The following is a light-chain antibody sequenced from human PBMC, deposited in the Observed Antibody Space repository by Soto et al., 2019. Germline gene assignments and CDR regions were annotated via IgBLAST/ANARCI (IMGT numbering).Light chain of an antibody. CDR1: SSDVGGYNY. J-gene: IGLJ1*01. Sequence: QSALTQPASVSGSPGQSITISCTGTSSDVGGYNYVSWYQQHPGKAPKLMIYDASNRPSGVSNRFSGSKSGNTASLTISGLQAEDEADYYCSSYTSSSTLAYVFGTGTKLTVL. CDR3: SSYTSSSTLAYV. CDR2: DAS. V-gene: IGLV2-14*01.